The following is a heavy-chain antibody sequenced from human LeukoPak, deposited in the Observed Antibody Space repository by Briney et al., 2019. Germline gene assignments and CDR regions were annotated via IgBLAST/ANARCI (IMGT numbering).Heavy chain of an antibody. D-gene: IGHD6-6*01. CDR2: ISSSGSTI. CDR3: ARGSSSNAFDP. J-gene: IGHJ5*02. V-gene: IGHV3-48*03. CDR1: GFTFSTYE. Sequence: GGSLRLSCAASGFTFSTYEMNWVRQAPGKGLEWVSYISSSGSTIYYADSVKGRFTISRDNARNSLYLQMNSLRAEDTAVYYCARGSSSNAFDPWGQGTLVTVSS.